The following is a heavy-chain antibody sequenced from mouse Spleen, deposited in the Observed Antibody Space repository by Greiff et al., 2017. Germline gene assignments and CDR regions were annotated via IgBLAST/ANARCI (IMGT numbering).Heavy chain of an antibody. V-gene: IGHV5-17*01. J-gene: IGHJ4*01. D-gene: IGHD1-1*01. CDR2: ISSGSSTI. CDR3: ARGTTVVATRYAMDY. CDR1: GFTFSSYA. Sequence: EVKLMESGGGLVKPGGSLKLSCAASGFTFSSYAMSWVRQTPEKRLEWVAYISSGSSTIYYADTVKGRFTISRDNAKNTLFLQMTSLRSEDTAMYYCARGTTVVATRYAMDYWGQGTSVTVSS.